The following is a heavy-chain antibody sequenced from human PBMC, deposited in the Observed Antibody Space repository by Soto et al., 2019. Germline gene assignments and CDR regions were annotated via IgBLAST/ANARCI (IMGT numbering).Heavy chain of an antibody. V-gene: IGHV3-23*01. D-gene: IGHD3-3*01. CDR2: ITGGGDMT. Sequence: EVQLLESGGGLVQPGGSLRLSCAASGFIFNKYGMGWVRQAPWKGPEWVSVITGGGDMTNHADSVKGRFTISRDNSKNTLYLQLNSLRAEDTAVYYCARKIGFGLPFDYWGQGTLVTVSS. CDR3: ARKIGFGLPFDY. J-gene: IGHJ4*02. CDR1: GFIFNKYG.